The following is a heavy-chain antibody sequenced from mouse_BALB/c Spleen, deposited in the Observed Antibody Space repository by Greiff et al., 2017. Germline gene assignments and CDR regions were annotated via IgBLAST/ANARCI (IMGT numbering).Heavy chain of an antibody. CDR2: IYPGGGYT. D-gene: IGHD2-1*01. V-gene: IGHV1-63*02. J-gene: IGHJ2*01. CDR3: ARAYGNPYYFDY. CDR1: GYTFTNYW. Sequence: QVQLQQSGAELVRPGTSVKISCKASGYTFTNYWLGWVKQRPGHGLEWIGDIYPGGGYTNYNEKFKGKATLTADTSSSTAYMQLSSLTSEDSAVYFCARAYGNPYYFDYWGQGTTLTVSS.